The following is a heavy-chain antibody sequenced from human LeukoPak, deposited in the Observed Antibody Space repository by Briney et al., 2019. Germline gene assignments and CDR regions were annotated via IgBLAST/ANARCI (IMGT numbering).Heavy chain of an antibody. CDR1: GYTFTSYD. CDR2: MNPNSGNT. V-gene: IGHV1-8*01. CDR3: ARGRLRQYNWNYGFFVY. J-gene: IGHJ4*02. Sequence: GASVKFSCKASGYTFTSYDINWVRRATGQGLEWMGWMNPNSGNTGYAQKFQGRVTMTRNTSISTAYMELSSLRSEDTAVYYCARGRLRQYNWNYGFFVYWGQGTLVTVSS. D-gene: IGHD1-7*01.